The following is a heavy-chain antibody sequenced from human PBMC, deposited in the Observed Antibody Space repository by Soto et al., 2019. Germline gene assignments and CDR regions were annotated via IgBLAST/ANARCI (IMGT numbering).Heavy chain of an antibody. CDR2: ISAYNGKK. CDR3: ARDYGTGYCSSTSCPADFDY. V-gene: IGHV1-18*01. CDR1: GYTFTSYG. D-gene: IGHD2-2*01. J-gene: IGHJ4*02. Sequence: ASVKVSCKASGYTFTSYGISWVRQAPGQGLEWMGWISAYNGKKNYAQKLQGRVTMTTDTSTSTAYMELRSLRSDDTAVYYCARDYGTGYCSSTSCPADFDYWGQGTLVTVSS.